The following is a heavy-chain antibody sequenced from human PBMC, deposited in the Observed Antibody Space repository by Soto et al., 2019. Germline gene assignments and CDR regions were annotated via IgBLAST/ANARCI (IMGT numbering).Heavy chain of an antibody. D-gene: IGHD1-26*01. J-gene: IGHJ4*02. Sequence: GGSLRLSCAASGFTFSSYAMSWVRQAPGKGLEWVSAISGSGGSTYYADSVKGRFTISRDNSKNTLYLQMNSLRAEDTAVYYCAKDKVIRWELSGPIDYWGQGTLVTVSS. V-gene: IGHV3-23*01. CDR3: AKDKVIRWELSGPIDY. CDR2: ISGSGGST. CDR1: GFTFSSYA.